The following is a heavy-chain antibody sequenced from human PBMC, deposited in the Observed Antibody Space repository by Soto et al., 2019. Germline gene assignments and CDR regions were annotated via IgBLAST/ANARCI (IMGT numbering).Heavy chain of an antibody. Sequence: PGGSLRLSCAASGFILSTYGIHWVRQAPGKGLEWVAVISDDGSNKYYADSVKGRFTISRDNSRNTLYLQMNSLRAEDTAVYYCARCRADYYYYYGMNVWGQGTTVTVSS. J-gene: IGHJ6*02. CDR2: ISDDGSNK. V-gene: IGHV3-30*03. CDR1: GFILSTYG. CDR3: ARCRADYYYYYGMNV. D-gene: IGHD4-17*01.